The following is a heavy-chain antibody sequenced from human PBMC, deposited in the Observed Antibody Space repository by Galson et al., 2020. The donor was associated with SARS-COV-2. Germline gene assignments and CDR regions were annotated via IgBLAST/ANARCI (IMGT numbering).Heavy chain of an antibody. D-gene: IGHD2-2*01. V-gene: IGHV3-21*01. CDR2: ISSSSSYI. CDR1: GFTFSSYS. Sequence: GESLKISCAASGFTFSSYSMNWVRQAPGKGLEWVSSISSSSSYIYYADSVKGRFTISRDNAKNSLYLQMNSLRAEDTAVYYCARDHVTYCSSTSCAFDYWGQGTLVTVSS. CDR3: ARDHVTYCSSTSCAFDY. J-gene: IGHJ4*02.